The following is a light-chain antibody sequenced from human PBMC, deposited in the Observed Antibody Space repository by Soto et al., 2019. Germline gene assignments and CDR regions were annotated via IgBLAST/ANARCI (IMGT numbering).Light chain of an antibody. V-gene: IGKV1-5*03. J-gene: IGKJ1*01. CDR3: QQYNTYPWT. CDR1: QSISSS. Sequence: DIQMTQSPSTLSASVGDRATITCRASQSISSSLTWYQQKPGKAPKLLIYKASSLESGVPSRFSGSGSGTEFTLTINSLQPDDFATYYCQQYNTYPWTFGQGTKVDIK. CDR2: KAS.